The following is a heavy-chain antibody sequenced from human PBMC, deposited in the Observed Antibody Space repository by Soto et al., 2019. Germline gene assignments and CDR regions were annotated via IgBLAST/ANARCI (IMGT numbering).Heavy chain of an antibody. Sequence: GGSLRLSCAASGFTFSIYDMHWVRQAPGKGLEWVAVISYDGSNKYYRDSVRGRFTISRDNSKNTLYLQMNSLRVEDTAVYYCAKGSYTGTYSDFDYWGQGTLVTVSS. CDR3: AKGSYTGTYSDFDY. D-gene: IGHD1-26*01. CDR1: GFTFSIYD. V-gene: IGHV3-30*18. CDR2: ISYDGSNK. J-gene: IGHJ4*02.